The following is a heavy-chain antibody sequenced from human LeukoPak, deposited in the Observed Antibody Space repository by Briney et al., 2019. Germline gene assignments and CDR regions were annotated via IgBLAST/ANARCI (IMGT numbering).Heavy chain of an antibody. CDR2: IKSGGGT. D-gene: IGHD3-9*01. Sequence: PGGSLRLSCAASGFTFNTYVMSWVRQTPGKGLQWVSSIKSGGGTDYADSVKGRFTISRDNSKNTLYLQMNSLRAEDTAVYYCARDKGDILTGYFDYWGQGTLVTVSS. CDR1: GFTFNTYV. V-gene: IGHV3-23*01. J-gene: IGHJ4*02. CDR3: ARDKGDILTGYFDY.